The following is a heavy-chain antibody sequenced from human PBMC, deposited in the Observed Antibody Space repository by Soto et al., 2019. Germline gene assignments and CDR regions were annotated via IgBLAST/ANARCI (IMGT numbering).Heavy chain of an antibody. J-gene: IGHJ4*02. D-gene: IGHD3-9*01. CDR2: ISYHGSDI. CDR1: GFIFSRNG. V-gene: IGHV3-30*18. CDR3: AKPKGADILFDS. Sequence: QVQLVESGGSVVQPGTSLTLSCAASGFIFSRNGMHWVRQAPSKGLEWVAVISYHGSDIYYADSVKGRFTISRDNSKNTVYLQMNSLRPEDTALYYCAKPKGADILFDSWGQGTLVTVSS.